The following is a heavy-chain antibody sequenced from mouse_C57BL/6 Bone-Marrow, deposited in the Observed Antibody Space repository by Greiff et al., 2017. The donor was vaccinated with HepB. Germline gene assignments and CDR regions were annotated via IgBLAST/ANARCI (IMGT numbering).Heavy chain of an antibody. CDR1: GYTFTSYW. D-gene: IGHD1-1*01. V-gene: IGHV1-69*01. CDR3: ARKGLDYYGSSPPWFAY. CDR2: IDPSDSYT. Sequence: QVQLQHPGAELVMPGASVKLSCKASGYTFTSYWMHWVKQRPGQGLEWIGEIDPSDSYTNYNQKFKGKSTLTVDKSSSTAYMQLSSLTSEDSAVYYCARKGLDYYGSSPPWFAYWGQGTLVTVSA. J-gene: IGHJ3*01.